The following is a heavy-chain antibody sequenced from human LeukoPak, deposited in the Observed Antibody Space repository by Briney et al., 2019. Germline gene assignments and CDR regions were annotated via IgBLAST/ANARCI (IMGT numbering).Heavy chain of an antibody. V-gene: IGHV1-69*13. J-gene: IGHJ4*02. D-gene: IGHD2-8*01. CDR3: ARGAGYCTNGVCYTCDY. CDR2: IIPIFGTA. Sequence: EASVKVSCKASGGTFSSYAISWVRQAPGQGLEWMGGIIPIFGTANYAQKFQGRVTITADESTSTAYMELSSLRSEDTAVYYCARGAGYCTNGVCYTCDYWGQGTLVTVSS. CDR1: GGTFSSYA.